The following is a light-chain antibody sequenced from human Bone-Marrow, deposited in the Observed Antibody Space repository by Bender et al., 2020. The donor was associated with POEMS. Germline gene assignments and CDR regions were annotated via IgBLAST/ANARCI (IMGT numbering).Light chain of an antibody. Sequence: QSALTQPPSASGSPGQSVTISCTGTSSDVGGYNYVSWYQQHPGKAPKLMIYEVSKRPSGVPDRFSGSKSGNTASLTIAGLRAEDEADYYCCSYAGSRVYVFGSGTKVTVL. CDR2: EVS. V-gene: IGLV2-8*01. CDR1: SSDVGGYNY. J-gene: IGLJ1*01. CDR3: CSYAGSRVYV.